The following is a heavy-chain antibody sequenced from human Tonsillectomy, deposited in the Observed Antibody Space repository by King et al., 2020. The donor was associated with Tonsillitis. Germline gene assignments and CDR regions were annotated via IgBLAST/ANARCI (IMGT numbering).Heavy chain of an antibody. Sequence: VQLVESGGGLVQPGRSLRLSCTASGFTFGDYAMSWFRQAPGKGPEWVGFLRSKAYGGTTEYAASVKGRFTISRDDSKSIAYLQMNSLKTEDTAVYYCVAYYYESSDYYPVDYYLGMHVWGQGTTVIVSS. CDR1: GFTFGDYA. CDR3: VAYYYESSDYYPVDYYLGMHV. D-gene: IGHD3-22*01. J-gene: IGHJ6*02. V-gene: IGHV3-49*03. CDR2: LRSKAYGGTT.